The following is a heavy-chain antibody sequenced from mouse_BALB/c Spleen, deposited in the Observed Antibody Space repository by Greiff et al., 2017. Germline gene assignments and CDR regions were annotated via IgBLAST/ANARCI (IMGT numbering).Heavy chain of an antibody. CDR2: ISYDGSN. D-gene: IGHD2-3*01. CDR3: AREGIYDGYWDY. J-gene: IGHJ2*01. Sequence: VQLQQSGPGLVKPSQSLSLTCSVTGYSITSGYYWNWIRQFPGNKLEWMGYISYDGSNNYNPSLKNRISITRDTSKNQFFLKLNSVTTEDTATYYCAREGIYDGYWDYWGQGTTLTVSS. V-gene: IGHV3-6*02. CDR1: GYSITSGYY.